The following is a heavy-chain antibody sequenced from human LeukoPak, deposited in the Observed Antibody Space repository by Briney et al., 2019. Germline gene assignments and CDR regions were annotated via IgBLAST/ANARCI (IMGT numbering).Heavy chain of an antibody. V-gene: IGHV3-23*01. J-gene: IGHJ4*02. Sequence: PGGSLRLSCAASGFTFSSYAMSWVRQAPGKGLEWVSAISGSGGSTYYADSVKGQFTISRDNSKNTLYLQMNSLRAEDTAVYYCAREVYYDSSGYYTYWGQGTLVTVSS. CDR1: GFTFSSYA. CDR2: ISGSGGST. CDR3: AREVYYDSSGYYTY. D-gene: IGHD3-22*01.